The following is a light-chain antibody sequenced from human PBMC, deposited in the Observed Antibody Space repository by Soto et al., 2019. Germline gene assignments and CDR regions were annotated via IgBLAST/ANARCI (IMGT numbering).Light chain of an antibody. CDR1: QSVSGNY. CDR2: DAS. J-gene: IGKJ5*01. V-gene: IGKV3D-20*01. CDR3: QQYAGSQIT. Sequence: EIVLTQSPATLSLSPGDRATLYCGASQSVSGNYLAWYQQKPGLAPRIVICDASSRATGIPERFSGSGSGTDFTLTINRLDPEDFAVYYCQQYAGSQITFGQGTRLEIK.